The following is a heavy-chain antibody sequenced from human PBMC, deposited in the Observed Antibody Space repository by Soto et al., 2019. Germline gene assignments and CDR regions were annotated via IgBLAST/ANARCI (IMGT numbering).Heavy chain of an antibody. D-gene: IGHD6-13*01. CDR3: ARAQFGYSSSWYPVY. V-gene: IGHV4-31*03. CDR1: GGSISSGGYY. J-gene: IGHJ4*02. Sequence: SETLSLTCTVSGGSISSGGYYWSWIRQHPGKGLEWIGYIYYSGSTYYNPSLKSRVTISVDTSKNQFSLKLSSVTAADTAVYYCARAQFGYSSSWYPVYWGQGTLVTVSS. CDR2: IYYSGST.